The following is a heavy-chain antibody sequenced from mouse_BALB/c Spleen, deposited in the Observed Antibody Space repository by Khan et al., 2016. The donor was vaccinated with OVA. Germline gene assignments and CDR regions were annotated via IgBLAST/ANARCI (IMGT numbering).Heavy chain of an antibody. CDR1: GYTFSTYW. Sequence: QVQLKESGAELAKPGASVKMSCKASGYTFSTYWIHWVKQRPGQGLEWIGYINPSSGYTYYNQRFNDKATLTADKSSSTAYMQLSSLTSEDSTVYYCARDRIDYWGQGTTLTVSS. V-gene: IGHV1-7*01. J-gene: IGHJ2*01. CDR3: ARDRIDY. CDR2: INPSSGYT.